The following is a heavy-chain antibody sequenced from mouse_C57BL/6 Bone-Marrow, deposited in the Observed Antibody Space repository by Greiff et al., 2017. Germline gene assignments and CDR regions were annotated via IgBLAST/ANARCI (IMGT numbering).Heavy chain of an antibody. CDR1: GYTFTSYW. D-gene: IGHD2-1*01. J-gene: IGHJ1*03. CDR2: IDPSDRYT. V-gene: IGHV1-69*01. Sequence: QVQLQQPGAELVMPGASVKLSCKASGYTFTSYWMHWVKQRPGQGLEWIGEIDPSDRYTTYNQKFKGKATLTVDKSSSTAYMQLSSLTSEDSAVYYCARPPSGNYGWYFDVWGTGTTVTVSS. CDR3: ARPPSGNYGWYFDV.